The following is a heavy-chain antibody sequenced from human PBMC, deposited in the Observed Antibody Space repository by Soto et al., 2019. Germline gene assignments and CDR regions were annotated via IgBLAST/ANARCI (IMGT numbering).Heavy chain of an antibody. V-gene: IGHV3-9*01. D-gene: IGHD3-10*01. Sequence: EVQLVESGGGLVQPGRSLRLSCAASGFTFDDYAMHWVRQAPGKGLEWVSGISWNSGSIGYADSVKGRFTISRDNAKNSLYLQMNSLRAEDTALYYCAKEAGGGYFDYWGQGTLVTVSS. CDR1: GFTFDDYA. CDR3: AKEAGGGYFDY. J-gene: IGHJ4*02. CDR2: ISWNSGSI.